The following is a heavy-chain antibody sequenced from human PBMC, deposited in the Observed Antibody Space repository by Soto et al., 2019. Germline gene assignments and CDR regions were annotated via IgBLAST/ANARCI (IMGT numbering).Heavy chain of an antibody. V-gene: IGHV3-53*01. CDR2: LYDVDGT. J-gene: IGHJ3*02. CDR3: ASWLEREHAYDI. CDR1: GLTVRGKKY. D-gene: IGHD1-1*01. Sequence: DVQLVASGGGLIQPGGSLRLSCAALGLTVRGKKYITWVRQAPGKGLEWVSALYDVDGTYYADSAKGRFTISRDNSNNIIYLQMNSLGPDETAVYYFASWLEREHAYDIWGLGTMVTVSS.